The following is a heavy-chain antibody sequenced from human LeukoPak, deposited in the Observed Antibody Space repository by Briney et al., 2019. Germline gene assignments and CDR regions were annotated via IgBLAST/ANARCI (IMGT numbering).Heavy chain of an antibody. CDR2: MYYSGSS. J-gene: IGHJ4*02. Sequence: SETLPHTCTVSGGSISSYYWSWIRQPPGKGLEWIGYMYYSGSSNYNPSLKSRVTISVDTSKNQFSLKLSSVTAADTAVYYCARESVGFGAFGYWGQGTLVTVSS. CDR1: GGSISSYY. CDR3: ARESVGFGAFGY. D-gene: IGHD3-10*01. V-gene: IGHV4-59*12.